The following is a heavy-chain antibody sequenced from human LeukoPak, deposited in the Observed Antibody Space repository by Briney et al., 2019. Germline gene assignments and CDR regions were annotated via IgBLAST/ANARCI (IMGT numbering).Heavy chain of an antibody. V-gene: IGHV4-4*07. CDR2: IYNSGNT. Sequence: SETLSLTCTVSGDSMSGYYWSWIRQPAGKGLEWIGRIYNSGNTNYNPSLKSRVTMSVDTSKNQFSLKLSSVTVADTAVYYCARGGSYLSAFDIWGQGTMVTVSS. CDR1: GDSMSGYY. J-gene: IGHJ3*02. CDR3: ARGGSYLSAFDI. D-gene: IGHD1-26*01.